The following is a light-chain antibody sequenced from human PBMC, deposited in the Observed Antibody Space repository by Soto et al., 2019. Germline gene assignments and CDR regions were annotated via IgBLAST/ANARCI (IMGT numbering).Light chain of an antibody. CDR1: QSVNNY. Sequence: ETLMTQSPATLSVSPGERATLSCRASQSVNNYLAWYQQKPGQAPRLLIYGASNRATGIPDRFSGSGSGTDFTLTISRLEPEDFAVYYCQQYGSSGTFGQGTKVDI. V-gene: IGKV3-20*01. J-gene: IGKJ1*01. CDR3: QQYGSSGT. CDR2: GAS.